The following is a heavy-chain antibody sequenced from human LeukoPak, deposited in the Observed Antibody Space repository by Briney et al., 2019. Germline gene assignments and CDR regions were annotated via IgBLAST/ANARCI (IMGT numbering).Heavy chain of an antibody. V-gene: IGHV3-7*01. CDR2: IKQDGSEK. CDR3: ARAGLLRYFDWLPGDLDY. CDR1: GFTFSSYW. Sequence: GRSLRLSCAASGFTFSSYWMSWVRQAPGKGLEWVANIKQDGSEKYYVDSVKGRFTISRDNAKNSLYLQMNSLRAEDTAVYYCARAGLLRYFDWLPGDLDYWGQGTLVTVSS. J-gene: IGHJ4*02. D-gene: IGHD3-9*01.